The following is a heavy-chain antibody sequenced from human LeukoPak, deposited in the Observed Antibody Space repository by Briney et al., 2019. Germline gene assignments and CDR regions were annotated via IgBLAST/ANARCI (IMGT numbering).Heavy chain of an antibody. V-gene: IGHV1-18*01. CDR1: GYTFTSYG. D-gene: IGHD1-26*01. CDR3: ARAPRGIVGATWFDP. Sequence: ASVKVSCKASGYTFTSYGISWVRQAPGQGLEWMGWISAYNGYTNFAQKLQGRVTMTTDTSTSTAYMELSRLRSDDTAVYYCARAPRGIVGATWFDPWGQGTLVTVSS. J-gene: IGHJ5*02. CDR2: ISAYNGYT.